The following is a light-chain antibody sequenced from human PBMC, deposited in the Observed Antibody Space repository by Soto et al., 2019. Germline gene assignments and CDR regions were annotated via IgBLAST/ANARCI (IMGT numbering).Light chain of an antibody. Sequence: DTQVNQSPSSLSASVGDRITITCRASENIGNYLNWYQQKPGKAPKLLIYIASSLQTGVPSRFSASGSGTDFTLTISSLQPDDFATYYCQQTFSPVWTFGQGTKVEI. J-gene: IGKJ1*01. V-gene: IGKV1-39*01. CDR3: QQTFSPVWT. CDR1: ENIGNY. CDR2: IAS.